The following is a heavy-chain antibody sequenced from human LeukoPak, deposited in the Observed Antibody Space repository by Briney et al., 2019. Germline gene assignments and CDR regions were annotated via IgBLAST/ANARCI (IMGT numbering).Heavy chain of an antibody. V-gene: IGHV4-30-4*01. J-gene: IGHJ4*02. CDR3: ARVTTRGTRTRGYYFDY. D-gene: IGHD1-14*01. Sequence: SQTLSLTCTVSGGSISSGDYYWSWIRQPPGKGLEWIGYIYYSGSTYYNPSLKSRVTISVDTSKNQFSLKLSSVTAADTAVYYCARVTTRGTRTRGYYFDYWGQGTLVTVSS. CDR1: GGSISSGDYY. CDR2: IYYSGST.